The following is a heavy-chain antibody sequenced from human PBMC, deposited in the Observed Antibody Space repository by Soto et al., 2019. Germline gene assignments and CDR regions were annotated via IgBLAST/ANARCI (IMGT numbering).Heavy chain of an antibody. D-gene: IGHD3-3*01. V-gene: IGHV3-30-3*01. Sequence: GGSRRLSCAASGFTFSSYGMHWVRQAPGKGLEWVAVISYDGSNKYYADSVKGRFTISRDNSKNTLYLQMNSLRAEDTAVYYCARKVKPYYDFWSGYYEYYYYYGMDVWGQGTTVTVSS. CDR1: GFTFSSYG. J-gene: IGHJ6*02. CDR2: ISYDGSNK. CDR3: ARKVKPYYDFWSGYYEYYYYYGMDV.